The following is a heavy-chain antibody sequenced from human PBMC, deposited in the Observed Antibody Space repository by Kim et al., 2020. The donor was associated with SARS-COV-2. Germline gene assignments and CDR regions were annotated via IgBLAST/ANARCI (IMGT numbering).Heavy chain of an antibody. J-gene: IGHJ4*02. CDR3: ARGLGDF. CDR1: EFTFNIYW. Sequence: GGSLRLSCVASEFTFNIYWMHWVRQVPGKGLVWVSRINGDGSLITHADSVKGRFTVSRDNAKNTLYLQMNSLRADDTAVYYCARGLGDFWGRGTLVTVSS. D-gene: IGHD3-16*01. CDR2: INGDGSLI. V-gene: IGHV3-74*01.